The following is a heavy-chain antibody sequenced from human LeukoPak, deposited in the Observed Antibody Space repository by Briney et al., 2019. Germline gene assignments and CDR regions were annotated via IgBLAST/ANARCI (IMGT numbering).Heavy chain of an antibody. CDR1: GGSISSGGYY. V-gene: IGHV4-61*02. J-gene: IGHJ4*02. CDR2: IYTSGST. CDR3: ARDHRDSSGYYDYYYFDY. Sequence: SQTLSLTCTVSGGSISSGGYYWSWIRQPAGKGLEWIGRIYTSGSTNYNPSLKSRVTMSVDTSKNQFSLKLSSVTAADTAVYYCARDHRDSSGYYDYYYFDYWGQGTLVTVSS. D-gene: IGHD3-22*01.